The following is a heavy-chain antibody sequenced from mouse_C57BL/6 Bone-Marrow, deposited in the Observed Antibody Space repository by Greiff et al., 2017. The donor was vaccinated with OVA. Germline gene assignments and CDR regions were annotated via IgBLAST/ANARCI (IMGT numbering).Heavy chain of an antibody. V-gene: IGHV1-5*01. D-gene: IGHD1-1*01. CDR3: TITTVVAPMDY. CDR1: GYTFTSYW. Sequence: VQLQQSGTVLARPGASVKMSCKTSGYTFTSYWMHWVKQRPGQGLEWIGAIYPGNSDPSYTQKFKGKAKLTAVTSASTAYLELSSLTNEDSAVYYCTITTVVAPMDYWGHGTSVTVSS. CDR2: IYPGNSDP. J-gene: IGHJ4*01.